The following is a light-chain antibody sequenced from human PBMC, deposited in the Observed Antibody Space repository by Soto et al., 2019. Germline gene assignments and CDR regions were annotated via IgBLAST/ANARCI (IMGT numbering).Light chain of an antibody. J-gene: IGKJ3*01. CDR2: AAS. CDR1: QSISSW. Sequence: SLSASVGDRATITCRGSQSISSWLAWSQQKPGKAPKLLIYAASSLQSVGPSRFGGSGSGTDFTLTVSSLQPEDFATYYCQQLFMYPPTFGPGTKVDI. CDR3: QQLFMYPPT. V-gene: IGKV1-5*01.